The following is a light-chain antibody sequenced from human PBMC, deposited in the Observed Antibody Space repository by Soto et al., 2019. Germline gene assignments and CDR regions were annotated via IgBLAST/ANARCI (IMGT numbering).Light chain of an antibody. CDR1: ESISSH. Sequence: EIVMTQSPATLSVSPGEEVTLSCRASESISSHLAWYQQRPGRSPRLLIHEASTRATGISATFSGSGSRTEFTLTISSLQSEDCAVYYCQQYKYLWTFGQGTRVELK. CDR2: EAS. CDR3: QQYKYLWT. J-gene: IGKJ1*01. V-gene: IGKV3-15*01.